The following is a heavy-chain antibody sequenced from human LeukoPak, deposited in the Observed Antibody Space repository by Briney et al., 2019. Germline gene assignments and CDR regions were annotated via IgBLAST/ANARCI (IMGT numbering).Heavy chain of an antibody. CDR2: ISYDGSNK. D-gene: IGHD2-2*01. J-gene: IGHJ4*02. CDR1: GFTFSSYA. CDR3: AKDRGSSTSCPDY. Sequence: PGGSLRLSCAASGFTFSSYAMSWVRQAPGKGLEWVAVISYDGSNKYYADSVKGRFTISRDNSKNTLYLQMNSLRAEDTAVYYCAKDRGSSTSCPDYWGQGTLVTVSS. V-gene: IGHV3-30*18.